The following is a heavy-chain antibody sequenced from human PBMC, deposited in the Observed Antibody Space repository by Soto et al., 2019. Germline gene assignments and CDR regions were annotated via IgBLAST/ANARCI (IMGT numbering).Heavy chain of an antibody. D-gene: IGHD6-13*01. J-gene: IGHJ6*02. CDR3: ARGHEGSRWYGIGYYYYGMDV. V-gene: IGHV3-7*01. Sequence: PGGSLRLSCAASGFTFSSYWMSWVRQAPGKGLEWVANIKQDGSEKYYVDSVKGRFTISRDNAKNSLYLQMNSLRAEDTAVYYCARGHEGSRWYGIGYYYYGMDVWGQGTTVTVS. CDR1: GFTFSSYW. CDR2: IKQDGSEK.